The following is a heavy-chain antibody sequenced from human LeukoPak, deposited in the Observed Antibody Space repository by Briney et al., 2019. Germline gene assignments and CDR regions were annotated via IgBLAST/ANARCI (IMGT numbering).Heavy chain of an antibody. V-gene: IGHV3-23*01. CDR3: ARDRKGEYYYDSSPRGRGGYFDY. J-gene: IGHJ4*02. CDR1: GFTFSSYA. D-gene: IGHD3-22*01. Sequence: SGGSLRLSCAASGFTFSSYAMSWVRQAPGKGLEWVSAISGSGGSTYYADSVKGRFTISRDNSKNTLYLQMNSLRAEDTAVYYCARDRKGEYYYDSSPRGRGGYFDYWGQGTLVTVSS. CDR2: ISGSGGST.